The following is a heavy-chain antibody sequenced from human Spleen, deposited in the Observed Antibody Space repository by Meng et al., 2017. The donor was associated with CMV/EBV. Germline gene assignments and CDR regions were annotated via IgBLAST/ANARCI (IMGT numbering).Heavy chain of an antibody. J-gene: IGHJ5*02. CDR3: ARDLEYCGSTSCFEDCFDP. CDR1: TFTSYG. Sequence: TFTSYGISWVRQAPGRGLEWIGWISPYDGPNYARNLRGRVTLTTDTSTTTAYMELRSLRSDDTAVYYCARDLEYCGSTSCFEDCFDPWGQGTLVTVSS. CDR2: ISPYDGP. V-gene: IGHV1-18*01. D-gene: IGHD2-2*01.